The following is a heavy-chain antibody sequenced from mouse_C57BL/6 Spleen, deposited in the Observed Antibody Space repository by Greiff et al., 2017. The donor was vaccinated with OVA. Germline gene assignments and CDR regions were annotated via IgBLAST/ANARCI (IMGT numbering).Heavy chain of an antibody. CDR2: IRSKSNNYAT. J-gene: IGHJ4*01. V-gene: IGHV10-1*01. CDR3: VSITTLGYAMDY. D-gene: IGHD1-1*01. CDR1: GFSFNTYA. Sequence: EVQLVESGGGLVQPKGSLKLSCAASGFSFNTYAMNWVRQAPGKGLEWVARIRSKSNNYATYYADSVKDRFTISRDDSESMLYLQMNNLKTEDTAMYYCVSITTLGYAMDYWGQGTSVTVSS.